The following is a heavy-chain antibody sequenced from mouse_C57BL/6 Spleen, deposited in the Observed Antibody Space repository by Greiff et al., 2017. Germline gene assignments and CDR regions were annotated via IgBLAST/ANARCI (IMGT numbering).Heavy chain of an antibody. CDR3: ARGDYYGSSPFAY. J-gene: IGHJ3*01. CDR2: IDPSDSYT. Sequence: VQLQQSGAELVMPGASVKLSCKASGYTFTSYWMHWVKQRPGQGLEWIGEIDPSDSYTNYNQKFKGKSTLTVDKSSSTAYMQLSSLTSEDSAVYYCARGDYYGSSPFAYWGQGTLVTVSA. D-gene: IGHD1-1*01. CDR1: GYTFTSYW. V-gene: IGHV1-69*01.